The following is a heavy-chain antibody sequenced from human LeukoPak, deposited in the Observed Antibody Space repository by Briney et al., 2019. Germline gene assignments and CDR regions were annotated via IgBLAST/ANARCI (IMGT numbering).Heavy chain of an antibody. CDR2: ISAYNGNT. D-gene: IGHD4-23*01. J-gene: IGHJ3*02. V-gene: IGHV1-18*01. Sequence: ASVKVSCKASGYTFTSYGISWVRQAPGQGLEWMGWISAYNGNTNYAQKLQGRVTMTTDTSTSTAYTELRSLRSDDTAVYYCARDRPKTTVVTAEAFDIWGQGTMVTVSS. CDR1: GYTFTSYG. CDR3: ARDRPKTTVVTAEAFDI.